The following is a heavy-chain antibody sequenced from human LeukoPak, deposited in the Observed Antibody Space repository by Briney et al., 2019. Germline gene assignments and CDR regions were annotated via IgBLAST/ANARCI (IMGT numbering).Heavy chain of an antibody. J-gene: IGHJ5*02. CDR2: IYYSGST. D-gene: IGHD3-3*01. CDR1: GGSISSYY. CDR3: ARYYDFWSGQTWFDP. Sequence: SETLSLTCTVSGGSISSYYWSWIRQPPGKGLEWIGYIYYSGSTNYNPSLKSRVTISVDTSKNQFSLKLSSVTAADTAVYYCARYYDFWSGQTWFDPWGQGTLVTVSS. V-gene: IGHV4-59*12.